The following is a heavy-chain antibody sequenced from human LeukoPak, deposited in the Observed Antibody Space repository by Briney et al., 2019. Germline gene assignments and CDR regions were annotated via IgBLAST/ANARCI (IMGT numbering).Heavy chain of an antibody. J-gene: IGHJ4*02. V-gene: IGHV3-33*01. CDR3: ARTYYYDSGSYYNFDY. D-gene: IGHD3-10*01. CDR2: IWYDGSNT. CDR1: GFTFSSYG. Sequence: PGGSLRLSCAASGFTFSSYGMHWVRQAPGKGLEWVALIWYDGSNTYYADSVKGRFTISRDNSKYTLYLQMNSLRVEDTAVYYCARTYYYDSGSYYNFDYWGQGTLVTVPS.